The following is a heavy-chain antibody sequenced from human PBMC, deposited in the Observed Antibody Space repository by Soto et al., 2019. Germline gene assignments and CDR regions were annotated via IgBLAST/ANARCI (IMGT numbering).Heavy chain of an antibody. V-gene: IGHV5-51*01. J-gene: IGHJ6*02. CDR1: GYSFASYW. CDR2: IYPGDSDT. Sequence: PGESLKISCQGSGYSFASYWIGWVRQMPGKDLEWMGIIYPGDSDTRYSPSFQGQVTISADKSLRTXXXXXXXXXXXXXXLYYCARTRSFTLGFYYDGMDVWGQGTTVTVSS. CDR3: ARTRSFTLGFYYDGMDV. D-gene: IGHD3-10*01.